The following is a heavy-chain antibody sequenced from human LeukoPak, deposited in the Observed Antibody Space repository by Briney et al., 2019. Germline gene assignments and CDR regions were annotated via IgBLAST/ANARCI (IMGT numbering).Heavy chain of an antibody. CDR3: ARKTSYYDSSGYPNAFDI. J-gene: IGHJ3*02. CDR1: GGSISSYY. V-gene: IGHV4-59*01. Sequence: SETLSLTCTVSGGSISSYYWSWIRQPPGKGLEGIGYIYYSGSTNYNPSLKSRVTISVDTSKNQFSLKLSSVTAADTAVYYCARKTSYYDSSGYPNAFDIWGQGTMVTVSS. CDR2: IYYSGST. D-gene: IGHD3-22*01.